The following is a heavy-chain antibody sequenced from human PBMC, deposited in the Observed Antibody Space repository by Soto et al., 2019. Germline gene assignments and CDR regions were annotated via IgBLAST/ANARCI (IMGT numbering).Heavy chain of an antibody. Sequence: GGSLRLSCAASGFTFSRYAMHWVRQAPGKGLEWVALISSDGSNKYYADSVKGRFTISRDNSKNMLYLLMSSLRREDTAVCYCGRDLYYYDSSGDCVRPSGTTFYFHCMDDWGQRTTVTVSS. J-gene: IGHJ6*02. V-gene: IGHV3-30-3*01. CDR2: ISSDGSNK. CDR3: GRDLYYYDSSGDCVRPSGTTFYFHCMDD. D-gene: IGHD3-22*01. CDR1: GFTFSRYA.